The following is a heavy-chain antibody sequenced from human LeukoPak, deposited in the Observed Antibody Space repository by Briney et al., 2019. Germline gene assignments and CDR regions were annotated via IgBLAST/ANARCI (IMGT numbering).Heavy chain of an antibody. V-gene: IGHV3-23*01. CDR1: GFTFSSYA. CDR2: ISGSGSST. D-gene: IGHD5-12*01. J-gene: IGHJ4*02. Sequence: PGGSLRLSCVVSGFTFSSYAMSWVRQAPGKGLEWVSSISGSGSSTFYADSVKGRFTVSRDNSKNTLYLQMSSLRAEDTAVYYCAKDGGSGYDYRGLYYFDYWGQGTLVTVSS. CDR3: AKDGGSGYDYRGLYYFDY.